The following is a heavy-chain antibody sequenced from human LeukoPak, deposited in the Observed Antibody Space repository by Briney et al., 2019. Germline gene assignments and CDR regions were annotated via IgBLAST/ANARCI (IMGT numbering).Heavy chain of an antibody. V-gene: IGHV4-34*01. CDR2: INHSGST. D-gene: IGHD3-9*01. J-gene: IGHJ5*02. CDR3: ARDGDILTGYSA. Sequence: SETLSLTCAVYGGSFSGYYWSWIRQPPGKGLEWIGKINHSGSTNYNPSLKSRVTISVDTSKNQFSLKLSSVTAADTAVYYCARDGDILTGYSAWGQGTLVTVSS. CDR1: GGSFSGYY.